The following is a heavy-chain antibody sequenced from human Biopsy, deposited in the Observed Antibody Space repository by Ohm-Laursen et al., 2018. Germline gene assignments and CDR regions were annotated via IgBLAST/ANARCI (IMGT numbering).Heavy chain of an antibody. Sequence: GASVKVSCKAPAGTFSNYGVNWVRQAPGQGLEWLGGNIPILGTGNYAQKFQDRVTVAADTSTSTATMELRSLRSDDTAVYYCATKLTGYFHHWGQGTLVIVSS. CDR1: AGTFSNYG. D-gene: IGHD3-9*01. J-gene: IGHJ1*01. CDR3: ATKLTGYFHH. V-gene: IGHV1-69*06. CDR2: NIPILGTG.